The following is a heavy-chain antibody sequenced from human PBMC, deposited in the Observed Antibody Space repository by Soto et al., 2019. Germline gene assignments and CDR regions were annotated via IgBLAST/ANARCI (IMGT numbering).Heavy chain of an antibody. CDR1: GFTFSSYD. CDR2: IGTAGDT. CDR3: ATGYCSSTSCYGNFDY. Sequence: PGGSLRLSCAASGFTFSSYDMHWVRQATGKGLEWVSAIGTAGDTYYPGSVKGRFTISRENAKNSLYLQMNSLRAEDTAVYYCATGYCSSTSCYGNFDYWGQGTLVTVSS. D-gene: IGHD2-2*01. J-gene: IGHJ4*02. V-gene: IGHV3-13*01.